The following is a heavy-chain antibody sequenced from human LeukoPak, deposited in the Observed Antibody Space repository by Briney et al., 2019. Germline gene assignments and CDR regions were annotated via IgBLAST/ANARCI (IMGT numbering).Heavy chain of an antibody. CDR2: ISSSSSTI. V-gene: IGHV3-48*04. J-gene: IGHJ6*02. D-gene: IGHD2-2*01. CDR1: GFTFSSYW. CDR3: ARGGEYCSSTSCYGPYYYYGMDV. Sequence: GGSLRLSCAASGFTFSSYWMNWVRQAPGKGLEWVSYISSSSSTIYYADSVKGRFTISRDNAKNSLYLQMNSLRAEDTAVYYCARGGEYCSSTSCYGPYYYYGMDVWGQGTTVTVSS.